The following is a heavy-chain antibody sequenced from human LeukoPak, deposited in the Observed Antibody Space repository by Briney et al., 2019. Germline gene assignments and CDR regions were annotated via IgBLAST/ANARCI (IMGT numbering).Heavy chain of an antibody. CDR1: GFTFSSYG. V-gene: IGHV3-30*18. CDR3: EKLGGGSSYGYSGEVPDY. CDR2: ISYDGSNK. D-gene: IGHD5-18*01. J-gene: IGHJ4*02. Sequence: GRALRLCCASSGFTFSSYGMHWVRQAPGKGLELVAGISYDGSNKYYADSVKGRFTISRDNSKTTMSLQMKRLSAEDKDVYYCEKLGGGSSYGYSGEVPDYWGQGTLVTVSS.